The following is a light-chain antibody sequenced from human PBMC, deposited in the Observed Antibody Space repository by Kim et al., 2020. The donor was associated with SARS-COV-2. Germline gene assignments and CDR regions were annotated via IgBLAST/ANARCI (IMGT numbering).Light chain of an antibody. CDR2: QDS. CDR3: QAWDSSVV. V-gene: IGLV3-1*01. Sequence: SYELTQPPSVTVYPGQTASITCSGDKLGDKYACWYQQKPGQSPVLVIYQDSKRPSGIPERFSGSNSENTATLTISGTQAMDEADYYCQAWDSSVVFGGGTQLTV. J-gene: IGLJ2*01. CDR1: KLGDKY.